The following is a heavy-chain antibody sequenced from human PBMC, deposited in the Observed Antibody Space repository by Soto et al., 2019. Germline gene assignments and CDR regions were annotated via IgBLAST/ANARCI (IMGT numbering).Heavy chain of an antibody. CDR3: ARTLYSSSDWFDP. CDR2: FIPIFGTA. J-gene: IGHJ5*02. D-gene: IGHD6-6*01. CDR1: EGTFSSYA. Sequence: AGNVSCKASEGTFSSYAISWVRQAPAQGLEWMGGFIPIFGTANYAQKFQGRVPSTADESTSTAYMELSSLRSEDRSGYYCARTLYSSSDWFDPWGQGTLVTVSS. V-gene: IGHV1-69*13.